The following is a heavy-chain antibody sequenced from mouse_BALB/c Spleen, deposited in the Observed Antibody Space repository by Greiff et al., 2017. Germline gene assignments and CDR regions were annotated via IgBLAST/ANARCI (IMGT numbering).Heavy chain of an antibody. CDR1: GFTFSSYA. J-gene: IGHJ2*01. CDR3: ARDGLLRGYFDY. Sequence: EVQGVESGGGLVKPGGSLKLSCAASGFTFSSYAMSWVRQSPEKRLEWVAEISSGGSYTYYPDTVTGRFTISRDNAKNTLYLEMSSLRSEDTAMYYCARDGLLRGYFDYWGQGTTLTVSS. V-gene: IGHV5-9-4*01. CDR2: ISSGGSYT.